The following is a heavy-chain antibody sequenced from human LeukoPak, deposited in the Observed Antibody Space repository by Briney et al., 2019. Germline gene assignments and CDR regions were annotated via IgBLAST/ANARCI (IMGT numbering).Heavy chain of an antibody. CDR1: GFTFTSSA. Sequence: SVKVSCKASGFTFTSSAVQWVRQARGQRLEWIGWIVVGSGNTNYAQKFQERVTITRDMSTSTAYMELSSLRSDDTAVYYCAGDLSTSQKENNWFDPWGQGTLVTVSS. V-gene: IGHV1-58*01. D-gene: IGHD2-2*01. CDR2: IVVGSGNT. CDR3: AGDLSTSQKENNWFDP. J-gene: IGHJ5*02.